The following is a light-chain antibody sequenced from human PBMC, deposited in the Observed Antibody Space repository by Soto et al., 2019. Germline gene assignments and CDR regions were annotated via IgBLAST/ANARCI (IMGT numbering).Light chain of an antibody. J-gene: IGKJ1*01. V-gene: IGKV3-11*01. CDR1: QSVSSY. CDR2: DAS. Sequence: EIVCTQSPATLSLSPGERATLSCRARQSVSSYLACYQHKPGQAPSLPIYDASTRAPGIPARFRGSRSGTDFPPTPRTLLPEAFALYYCPYSVTPLTPSGQRTK. CDR3: PYSVTPLTP.